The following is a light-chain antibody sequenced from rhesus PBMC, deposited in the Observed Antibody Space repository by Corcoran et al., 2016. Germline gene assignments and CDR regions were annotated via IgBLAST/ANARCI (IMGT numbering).Light chain of an antibody. CDR2: YAS. V-gene: IGKV1-66*01. J-gene: IGKJ4*01. CDR1: QGIDND. Sequence: DIQMTQSPSSLSASVGDRVTITCRARQGIDNDLTWYQQKTGKAPNPLIYYASSLETGVPSRFRGSRSGTDYTLTIRSLQPEDVATYYCQHDNNSPPTCGGGTKVELK. CDR3: QHDNNSPPT.